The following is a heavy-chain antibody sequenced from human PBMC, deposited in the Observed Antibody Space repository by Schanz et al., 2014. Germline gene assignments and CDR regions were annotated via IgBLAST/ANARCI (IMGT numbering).Heavy chain of an antibody. J-gene: IGHJ3*02. Sequence: QVQLVESGGGVVQPGTSLRLSCAASGFTFRGHAMHWVRQAPGQGLEKVAVTSTDGTKTYYAASVRGRFTISRDNSKNTLQLQMNSLRAEDTALYYCAKDPHKDYGGKPQALDIWGQGTMVTVSS. CDR3: AKDPHKDYGGKPQALDI. V-gene: IGHV3-30*04. CDR2: TSTDGTKT. D-gene: IGHD4-17*01. CDR1: GFTFRGHA.